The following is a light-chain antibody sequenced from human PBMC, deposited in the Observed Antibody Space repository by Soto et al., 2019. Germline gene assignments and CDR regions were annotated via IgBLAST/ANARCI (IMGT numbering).Light chain of an antibody. Sequence: QSVLTQPPSASGSPGQSVTISCTGTSSDVGAYKYVSWYQQYPGKAPKLMIYEVSKRPSGVPDRFSGSKSGNTASLTVSGLQAYDEADYYCTSYVGSDIWVFGGGTKVTVL. J-gene: IGLJ3*02. CDR1: SSDVGAYKY. V-gene: IGLV2-8*01. CDR2: EVS. CDR3: TSYVGSDIWV.